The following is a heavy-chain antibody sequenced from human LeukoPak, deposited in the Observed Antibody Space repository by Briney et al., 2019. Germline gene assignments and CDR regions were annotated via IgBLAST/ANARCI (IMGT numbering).Heavy chain of an antibody. CDR2: IWYDGSNK. CDR3: ARDAGGFDY. CDR1: GFTFSSYG. J-gene: IGHJ4*02. V-gene: IGHV3-33*01. Sequence: HTGGSLRLSCAASGFTFSSYGMHSVRQAPGKGLEWVAVIWYDGSNKYYADSVNGRFTIPRDNSNNTLYRQMNSLRAEDTGVYYCARDAGGFDYWGQGTLVTVSS. D-gene: IGHD2-15*01.